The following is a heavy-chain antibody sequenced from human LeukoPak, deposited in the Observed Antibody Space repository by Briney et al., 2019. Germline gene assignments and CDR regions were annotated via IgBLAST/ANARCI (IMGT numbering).Heavy chain of an antibody. V-gene: IGHV3-74*01. CDR1: GFTFSSSW. Sequence: GGSLRLSCAASGFTFSSSWMHWVRQAPGKGLVWVSHINHDGSTTNYVDSVKGRFTISRDNAKNTLYPQMNSLTAEDTAVFYCVRDRFYGMDVWGQGTTVTVSS. CDR2: INHDGSTT. J-gene: IGHJ6*02. CDR3: VRDRFYGMDV.